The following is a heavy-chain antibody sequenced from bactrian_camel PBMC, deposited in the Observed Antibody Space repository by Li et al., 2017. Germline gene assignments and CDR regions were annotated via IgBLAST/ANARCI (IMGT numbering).Heavy chain of an antibody. Sequence: HVQLVESGGGSVQAGESLRLSCVVSGYRYSTYCMGWFRQVPGNEREPLASIDSDGRASVADSVKGRFTISQDGAKNTVYLQMNSLKSEDTALYYCAVLEDSDNYWGQGTQVTVS. V-gene: IGHV3S53*01. CDR3: AVLEDSDNY. CDR1: GYRYSTYC. CDR2: IDSDGRA. J-gene: IGHJ4*01.